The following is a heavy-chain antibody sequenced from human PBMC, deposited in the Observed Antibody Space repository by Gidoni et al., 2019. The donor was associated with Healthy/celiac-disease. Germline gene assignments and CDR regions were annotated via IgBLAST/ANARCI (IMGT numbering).Heavy chain of an antibody. J-gene: IGHJ5*02. V-gene: IGHV4-59*01. CDR2: IYYSGST. CDR1: VGSISRYY. D-gene: IGHD6-19*01. Sequence: QVQLQDSGPGLVKPSETLSLTCTVPVGSISRYYWSWIRQPPGKGLEWIGYIYYSGSTIYNPSLKSRVTISVDTSKNQFSLKLSSVTAADTAVYYCARVREYSSGWYAGHWFDPWGQGTLVTVSS. CDR3: ARVREYSSGWYAGHWFDP.